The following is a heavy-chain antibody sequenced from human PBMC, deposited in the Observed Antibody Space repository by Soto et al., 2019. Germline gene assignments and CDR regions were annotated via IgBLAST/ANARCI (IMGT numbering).Heavy chain of an antibody. Sequence: PSETLSLTCTVSGGSISSSSYYWGWIRQPPGKGLEWIGSIYYSGSTYYNPSLKSRVTISVDTSKNQFSLKLSSVTAADTAVYYCARQGRAAAGTDYYYYGMDVWGQGTTVTVSS. CDR2: IYYSGST. V-gene: IGHV4-39*01. D-gene: IGHD6-13*01. CDR3: ARQGRAAAGTDYYYYGMDV. CDR1: GGSISSSSYY. J-gene: IGHJ6*02.